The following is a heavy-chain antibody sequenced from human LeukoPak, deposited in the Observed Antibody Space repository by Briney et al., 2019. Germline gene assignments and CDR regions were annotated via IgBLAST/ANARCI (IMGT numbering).Heavy chain of an antibody. Sequence: GGSLRLSRTASGFIFRDYVMSWVRQAPGKGPEWVAAIWRTGDWTHYVDSVKGRFTISRDNSKNTLYLQMNRRRVADTAIYYCAKDRHDYGDYAFDSWGQGTLVTVSS. CDR1: GFIFRDYV. D-gene: IGHD4-17*01. CDR3: AKDRHDYGDYAFDS. V-gene: IGHV3-23*05. J-gene: IGHJ4*02. CDR2: IWRTGDWT.